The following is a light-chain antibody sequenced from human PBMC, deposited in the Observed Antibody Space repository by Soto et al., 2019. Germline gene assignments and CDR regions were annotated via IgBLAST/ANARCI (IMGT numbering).Light chain of an antibody. CDR2: GAS. Sequence: EIVLTQSPGTLSLSPGERATLSCRASQSVSSSYLAWYQQKPGQAPRLLIYGASSRATGIPDRFSGSGSGTDFTLTISRLEPDDFAVYYCQQYGSSPPGSTFGPGTKVDIK. J-gene: IGKJ3*01. CDR3: QQYGSSPPGST. V-gene: IGKV3-20*01. CDR1: QSVSSSY.